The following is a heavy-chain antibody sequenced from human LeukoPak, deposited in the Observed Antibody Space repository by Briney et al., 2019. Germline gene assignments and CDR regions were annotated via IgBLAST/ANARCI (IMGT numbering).Heavy chain of an antibody. CDR3: ARSGEDIVVGTAAIPGYMDV. CDR1: GGSISSSSYY. V-gene: IGHV4-39*07. D-gene: IGHD2-2*02. Sequence: SETLSLTCTVSGGSISSSSYYWGWIRQPRGKGLEWIGSIHYIVNTYYTPSLKSPVTLVVDTSKNQFSLNPSYVTAADTAVYYCARSGEDIVVGTAAIPGYMDVWGKGTTVTVSS. CDR2: IHYIVNT. J-gene: IGHJ6*03.